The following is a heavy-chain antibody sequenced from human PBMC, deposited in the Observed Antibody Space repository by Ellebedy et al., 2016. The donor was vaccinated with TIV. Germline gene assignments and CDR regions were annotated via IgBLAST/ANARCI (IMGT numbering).Heavy chain of an antibody. V-gene: IGHV3-33*01. D-gene: IGHD1-26*01. Sequence: PGGSLRLSCAASGFTFSRYGMHWIRQAPGKGLEWVAVIWADGGNKIYADAVKGRFTISKDNSNNLLYLQMSSLRAEDTAVYYCATDKGGAPFDYWGQGTLVTVSS. CDR3: ATDKGGAPFDY. CDR2: IWADGGNK. CDR1: GFTFSRYG. J-gene: IGHJ4*02.